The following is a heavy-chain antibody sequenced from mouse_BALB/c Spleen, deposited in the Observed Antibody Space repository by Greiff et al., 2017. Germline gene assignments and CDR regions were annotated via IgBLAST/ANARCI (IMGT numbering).Heavy chain of an antibody. V-gene: IGHV5-17*02. J-gene: IGHJ2*01. Sequence: EVMLVESGGGLVKPGGSLKLSCAASGFTFSSYAMSWVRQTPEKRLEWVASISSGSSTIYYADTVKGRFTISRDNPKNTLFLQMTSLRSEDTAMYYCARSVVAFDYWGQGTTLTVSS. CDR1: GFTFSSYA. D-gene: IGHD1-1*01. CDR3: ARSVVAFDY. CDR2: ISSGSSTI.